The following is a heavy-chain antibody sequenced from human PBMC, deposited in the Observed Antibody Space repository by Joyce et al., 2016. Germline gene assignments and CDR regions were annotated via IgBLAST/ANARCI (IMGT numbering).Heavy chain of an antibody. Sequence: EVQLVESGGGLVKPGGSVRLSCVGSGFNLNNALISWVRQVPGKGLEWVGRIKSKIDGGTTDYDAPVKGRFSISRDDSKNTLYLQMNSLKTEDTAVYYCTTESPHFDYWGQGTLVTVSS. CDR3: TTESPHFDY. J-gene: IGHJ4*02. CDR1: GFNLNNAL. V-gene: IGHV3-15*01. CDR2: IKSKIDGGTT.